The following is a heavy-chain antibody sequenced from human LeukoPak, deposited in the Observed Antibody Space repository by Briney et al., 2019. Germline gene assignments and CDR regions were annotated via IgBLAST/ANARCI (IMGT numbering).Heavy chain of an antibody. J-gene: IGHJ4*02. CDR1: GFTISSYA. CDR3: ANENPQNDY. V-gene: IGHV3-23*01. Sequence: PGGSLRLSCAASGFTISSYAMSWVRQAPGKGLEWVSAISGSGGSTYYADSVKGRFTISRDNAKNSLYLQMNSLRAEDTALYYCANENPQNDYWGQGTLVTVSS. CDR2: ISGSGGST.